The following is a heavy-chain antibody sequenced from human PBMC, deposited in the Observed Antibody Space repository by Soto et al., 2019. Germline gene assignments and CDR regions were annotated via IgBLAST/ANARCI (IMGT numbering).Heavy chain of an antibody. J-gene: IGHJ5*02. CDR2: IYYSGSA. Sequence: PSETLSLTCTVSGDSISSDSYYWSWIRQHPVKGLEWIGYIYYSGSAYYSPSLKSRVSISVDTPKNQFSLKLSSVTAADTAVYYCARVAGYCSGTNCYQFDPWGQGTLVTVSS. CDR1: GDSISSDSYY. V-gene: IGHV4-31*03. CDR3: ARVAGYCSGTNCYQFDP. D-gene: IGHD2-15*01.